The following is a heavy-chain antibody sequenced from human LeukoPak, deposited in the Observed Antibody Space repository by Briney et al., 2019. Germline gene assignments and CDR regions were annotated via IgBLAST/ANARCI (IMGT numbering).Heavy chain of an antibody. D-gene: IGHD1-7*01. CDR2: ISYDGSSN. J-gene: IGHJ4*02. CDR3: AKSLNWNYVMASDY. V-gene: IGHV3-30*01. CDR1: GFTFSSYA. Sequence: GRSLRLSCAASGFTFSSYAMHWVRQAPGKGLEWVAVISYDGSSNYYADSVKGRFTISRDNSKNTLYLQMNSLRAEDTAVYYCAKSLNWNYVMASDYWGQGTLVTLSS.